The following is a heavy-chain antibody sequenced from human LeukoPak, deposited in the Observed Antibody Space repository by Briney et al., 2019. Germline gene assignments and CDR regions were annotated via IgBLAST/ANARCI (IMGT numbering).Heavy chain of an antibody. D-gene: IGHD1-26*01. Sequence: SETLSLTCAVYGGSFSGYYWSWIRQPPGKGLEWIGSIYHSGSTYYNPSLKSRVTISVDTSKNQFSLKLSSVTAADTAVYYCASPRVGATRFDYWGQGTLVTVSS. CDR2: IYHSGST. CDR3: ASPRVGATRFDY. J-gene: IGHJ4*02. V-gene: IGHV4-34*01. CDR1: GGSFSGYY.